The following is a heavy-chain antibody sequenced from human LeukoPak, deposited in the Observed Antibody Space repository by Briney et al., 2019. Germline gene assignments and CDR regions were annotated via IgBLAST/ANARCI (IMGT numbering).Heavy chain of an antibody. J-gene: IGHJ4*02. Sequence: GGSLRLSCAASGFTFSSYWMSWVRQAPGKGLEWVANIKQDGSEKYYVDSVKGRFTISRDNAKNSLYLQMNSLRAEDTAVYYCARAPPPYGDQYYFDYWGQGTLVTVSS. CDR1: GFTFSSYW. CDR3: ARAPPPYGDQYYFDY. CDR2: IKQDGSEK. V-gene: IGHV3-7*01. D-gene: IGHD4-17*01.